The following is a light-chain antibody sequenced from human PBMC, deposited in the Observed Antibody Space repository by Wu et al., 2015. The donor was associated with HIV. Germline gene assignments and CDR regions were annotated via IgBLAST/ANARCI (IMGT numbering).Light chain of an antibody. V-gene: IGKV3-11*01. J-gene: IGKJ5*01. CDR1: RSVSSA. Sequence: EIVLTQFPAALSISPGERATLSCRASRSVSSAVAWYQQKPGQTPRLLIYDASNRATGIPARSTGGGSGTDYSLTISSLEPEDFAVYYCQQQANWPLTFGQGTRLEIK. CDR3: QQQANWPLT. CDR2: DAS.